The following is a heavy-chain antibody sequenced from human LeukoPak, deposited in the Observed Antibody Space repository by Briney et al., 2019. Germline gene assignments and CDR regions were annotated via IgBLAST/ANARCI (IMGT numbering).Heavy chain of an antibody. CDR3: ARALSEDGDYPLSAFDI. Sequence: PSETLSLTCTVSGGSISSSSYYWGWIRQPPGKGLEWIGSIYYSGSTYYNPSLKSRVTISVDRSKNQFSLKLSSVTAADTAVYYCARALSEDGDYPLSAFDIWGQGTMVTVSS. CDR2: IYYSGST. CDR1: GGSISSSSYY. D-gene: IGHD4-17*01. J-gene: IGHJ3*02. V-gene: IGHV4-39*07.